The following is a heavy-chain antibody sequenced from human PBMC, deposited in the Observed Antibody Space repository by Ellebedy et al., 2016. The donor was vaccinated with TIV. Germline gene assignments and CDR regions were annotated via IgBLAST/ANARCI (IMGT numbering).Heavy chain of an antibody. CDR2: IYYSGSA. J-gene: IGHJ4*02. CDR1: GCSITSYN. V-gene: IGHV4-59*01. Sequence: SETLSLTXTVSGCSITSYNWSWIRQPPGKGLEWIGNIYYSGSANYNPSLKSRVTISVDTSKTQFSLKLSSVTAADTAVYYCARSLGGYSYAFDYWGQGTLVTVSS. D-gene: IGHD5-18*01. CDR3: ARSLGGYSYAFDY.